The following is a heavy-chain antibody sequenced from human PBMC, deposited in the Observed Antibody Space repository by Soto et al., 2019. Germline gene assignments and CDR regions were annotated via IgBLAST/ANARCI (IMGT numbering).Heavy chain of an antibody. CDR3: ARPNSSGYYSPFDS. Sequence: SSETLSLTCTVSGGSISSDDYCWSWIRQPPGKGLEWIGYIYSSGSTYHNPSLKSRVTMSVDTSKNQFSLKLSSVTAADTAVYYCARPNSSGYYSPFDSWGQGTLVTVSS. V-gene: IGHV4-30-4*01. CDR2: IYSSGST. J-gene: IGHJ4*02. CDR1: GGSISSDDYC. D-gene: IGHD3-22*01.